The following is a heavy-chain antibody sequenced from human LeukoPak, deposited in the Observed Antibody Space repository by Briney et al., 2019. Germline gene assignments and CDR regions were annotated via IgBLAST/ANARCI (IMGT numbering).Heavy chain of an antibody. CDR2: ISSSSSYI. CDR3: ARQAGYGPFDY. CDR1: GFTFSSYS. Sequence: GGSLRRSCAASGFTFSSYSMNWVRQAPGKGLEWVSSISSSSSYIYYADSVKGRFTISRDNAKNSLYLQMNILRAEDTAVYYCARQAGYGPFDYWGQGTLVTVSS. D-gene: IGHD5-12*01. V-gene: IGHV3-21*01. J-gene: IGHJ4*02.